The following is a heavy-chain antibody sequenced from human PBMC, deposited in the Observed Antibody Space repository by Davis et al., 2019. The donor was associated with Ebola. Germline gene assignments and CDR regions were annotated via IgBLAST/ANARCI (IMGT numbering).Heavy chain of an antibody. CDR3: ARDYYDSNGYLYYFDS. V-gene: IGHV4-4*02. CDR1: GDSISSRNW. Sequence: GFLRLSCAVSGDSISSRNWWSWVRQLPGKGLEWIGEIYHGGNTNYNPSLKSRAIISVDKSKNQFSLKLSSVTAADTAVYYCARDYYDSNGYLYYFDSWGQGTLVTVSS. D-gene: IGHD3-22*01. CDR2: IYHGGNT. J-gene: IGHJ4*02.